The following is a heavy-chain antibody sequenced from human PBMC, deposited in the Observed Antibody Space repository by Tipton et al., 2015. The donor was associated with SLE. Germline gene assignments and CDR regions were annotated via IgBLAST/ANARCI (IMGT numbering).Heavy chain of an antibody. CDR1: GGSISSSSYY. CDR3: ARAPGAYCAGDCYSHFDY. J-gene: IGHJ4*02. CDR2: IYYSGST. Sequence: TLSLTCTVSGGSISSSSYYWGWIRQPPGKGLEWIGSIYYSGSTYYNPSLKSRVTISVDTSENQFSLKLSSVTAADTAVYYCARAPGAYCAGDCYSHFDYWGQGTLVTVSS. V-gene: IGHV4-39*07. D-gene: IGHD2-21*01.